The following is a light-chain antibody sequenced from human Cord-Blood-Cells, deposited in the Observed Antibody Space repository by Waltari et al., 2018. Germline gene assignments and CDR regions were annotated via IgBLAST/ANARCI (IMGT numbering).Light chain of an antibody. CDR1: TSDGGGYTF. V-gene: IGLV2-11*01. Sequence: QSALPQPPSVSGSPGQSGTISCTGTTSDGGGYTFVSCYHQHPGKAPKLMIYDVSKRPTGVPDRFSGSKSGNPASLTISGLQAEDEADYYCCSYAGSYTFDVVFGGGTKLTVL. CDR2: DVS. J-gene: IGLJ2*01. CDR3: CSYAGSYTFDVV.